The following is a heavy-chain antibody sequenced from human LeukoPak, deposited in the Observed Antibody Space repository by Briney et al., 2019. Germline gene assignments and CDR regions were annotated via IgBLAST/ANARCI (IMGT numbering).Heavy chain of an antibody. CDR2: ISGSGGST. CDR1: GFTFSSYA. V-gene: IGHV3-23*01. CDR3: AKDLSQNGEWLPDDAFDI. Sequence: PGGSLRLSCAASGFTFSSYAMSWVRQAPGKGLEWVSAISGSGGSTYYADSVKGRFTISRDNSKNTLYLQMNSLRAEDTAVYYCAKDLSQNGEWLPDDAFDIWGQGTMVTVSS. J-gene: IGHJ3*02. D-gene: IGHD3-3*01.